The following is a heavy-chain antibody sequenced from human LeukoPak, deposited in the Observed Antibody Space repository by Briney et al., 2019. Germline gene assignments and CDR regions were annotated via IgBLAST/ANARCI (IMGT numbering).Heavy chain of an antibody. J-gene: IGHJ5*02. CDR2: MTPNTGNR. CDR1: GYTFTSSY. Sequence: AAVKVSCKASGYTFTSSYINWVRQAAGQGLEWLGWMTPNTGNRAYAPKFQGRVTMTRDTSSSTAYMELSSLTSDDTAVYYCARGLPTRVSSWFEPWGQGTLVTVSS. D-gene: IGHD2-8*01. CDR3: ARGLPTRVSSWFEP. V-gene: IGHV1-8*01.